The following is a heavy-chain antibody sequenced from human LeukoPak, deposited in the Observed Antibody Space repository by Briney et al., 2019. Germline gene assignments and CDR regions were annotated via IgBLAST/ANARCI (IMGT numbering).Heavy chain of an antibody. D-gene: IGHD3-10*01. CDR2: IKSKTDGGTT. Sequence: NPGGSLRLSCAASGFTFSNAWMSWVRQAPGKGLEWVGRIKSKTDGGTTDYAAPVKGRFTTSRDDSKNTLYLQMNSLKTEDTAVYYCTTWIGEFDAFDIWGQGTMVTVSS. J-gene: IGHJ3*02. CDR3: TTWIGEFDAFDI. V-gene: IGHV3-15*01. CDR1: GFTFSNAW.